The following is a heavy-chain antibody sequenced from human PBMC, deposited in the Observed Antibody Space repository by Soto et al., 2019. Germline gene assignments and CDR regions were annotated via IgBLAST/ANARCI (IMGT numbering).Heavy chain of an antibody. D-gene: IGHD5-12*01. CDR1: GFTFSSYA. CDR3: AKGVGYDSFFDY. CDR2: ISGSGGST. V-gene: IGHV3-23*01. J-gene: IGHJ4*02. Sequence: LRLSCAASGFTFSSYAMSWVRQAPGKGLEWVSAISGSGGSTHYADSVKGRFTISRDNSKNTLYLQMNSLRAEDTAVYYCAKGVGYDSFFDYWGQGTLVTVSS.